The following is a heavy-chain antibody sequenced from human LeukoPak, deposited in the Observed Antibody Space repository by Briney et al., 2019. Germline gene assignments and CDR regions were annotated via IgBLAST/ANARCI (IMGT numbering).Heavy chain of an antibody. Sequence: ASVKVSCKAPGYTFTSYDINWVRQATGQGLEWMGWMNPNSGNTGYAQKFQGRVTMTRNTSISTAYMELSSLRSEDTAVYYCAGCSSTSCRQYNWFDPWGQGTLVTVSS. CDR1: GYTFTSYD. D-gene: IGHD2-2*01. V-gene: IGHV1-8*01. J-gene: IGHJ5*02. CDR2: MNPNSGNT. CDR3: AGCSSTSCRQYNWFDP.